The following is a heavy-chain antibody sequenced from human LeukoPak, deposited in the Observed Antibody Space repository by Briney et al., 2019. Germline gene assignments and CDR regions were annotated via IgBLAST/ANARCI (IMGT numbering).Heavy chain of an antibody. CDR2: IYTSGST. J-gene: IGHJ4*02. D-gene: IGHD5-18*01. CDR3: ARNMETTMELLDY. V-gene: IGHV4-4*07. CDR1: GGSISSYY. Sequence: SETLSLTCTVSGGSISSYYWSWLRQPAGKGLEWIRRIYTSGSTNYNPSLKSRVTMSVDTSKNQFSLKLSSVTAADTAVYYCARNMETTMELLDYWGQGTLVTVSS.